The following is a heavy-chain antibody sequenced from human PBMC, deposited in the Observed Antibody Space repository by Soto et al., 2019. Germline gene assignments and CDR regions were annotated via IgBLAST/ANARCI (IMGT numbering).Heavy chain of an antibody. J-gene: IGHJ4*02. D-gene: IGHD3-22*01. CDR3: AKDLRITMIVAFDY. V-gene: IGHV3-30*18. CDR1: GFTFSSYG. Sequence: LRLSCAASGFTFSSYGMHWVRQAPGKGLEWVAVISYDGSNKYYADSVKGRFTISRDNSKNTLYLQMNSLRAEDTAVYYCAKDLRITMIVAFDYWGQGTLVTVSS. CDR2: ISYDGSNK.